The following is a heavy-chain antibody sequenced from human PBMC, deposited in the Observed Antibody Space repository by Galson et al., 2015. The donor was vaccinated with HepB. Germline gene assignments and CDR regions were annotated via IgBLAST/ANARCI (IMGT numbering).Heavy chain of an antibody. V-gene: IGHV3-74*01. CDR1: GLSFSNYS. Sequence: SLGLSCAASGLSFSNYSMYWVRQAPGKGLVWVSRINSDGSSTNYADSVKGRFTISGDNAKNTLYLQMNSLRAEDTAVYYCARDLEATFDYWGQGTLVTVSS. CDR2: INSDGSST. CDR3: ARDLEATFDY. J-gene: IGHJ4*02.